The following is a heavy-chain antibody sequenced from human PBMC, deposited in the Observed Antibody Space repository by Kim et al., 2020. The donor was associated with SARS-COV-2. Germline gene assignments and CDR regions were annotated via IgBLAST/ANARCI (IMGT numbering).Heavy chain of an antibody. Sequence: GGSLRLSCAASGFTFSSYAMHWVRQAPGKGLEWVAVISYDGSKKYYADSVKGRFTISRDNSKNTLYLQMNSLRAEDTAVYYCASDYYDSSGYPNWFDPWG. D-gene: IGHD3-22*01. CDR2: ISYDGSKK. V-gene: IGHV3-30*04. CDR1: GFTFSSYA. CDR3: ASDYYDSSGYPNWFDP. J-gene: IGHJ5*02.